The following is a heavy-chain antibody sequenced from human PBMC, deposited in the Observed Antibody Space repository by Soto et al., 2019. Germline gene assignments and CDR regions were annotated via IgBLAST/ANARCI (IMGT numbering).Heavy chain of an antibody. CDR3: ARVMQFHFQYFYH. J-gene: IGHJ4*02. D-gene: IGHD2-8*01. CDR1: GFTFNIYE. CDR2: ISSSGSTI. V-gene: IGHV3-48*03. Sequence: GSLRRSGSASGFTFNIYEMNWVLQGPGKGLEWISYISSSGSTIYYADSVKGRFTISRDNAKNSLYLQMNSLRAEDTAVYYCARVMQFHFQYFYHWGQGALVTVSS.